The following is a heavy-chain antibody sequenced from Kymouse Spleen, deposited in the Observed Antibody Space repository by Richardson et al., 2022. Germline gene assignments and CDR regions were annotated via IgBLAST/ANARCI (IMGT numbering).Heavy chain of an antibody. D-gene: IGHD3-10*01. Sequence: QVQLVQSGAEVKKPGASVKVSCKASGYTFTSYAMHWVRQAPGQRLEWMGWINAGNGNTKYSQKFQGRVTITRDTSASTAYMELSSLRSEDTAVYYCARKPLWFGDPLHYYGMDVWGQGTTVTVSS. V-gene: IGHV1-3*01. CDR1: GYTFTSYA. CDR2: INAGNGNT. J-gene: IGHJ6*02. CDR3: ARKPLWFGDPLHYYGMDV.